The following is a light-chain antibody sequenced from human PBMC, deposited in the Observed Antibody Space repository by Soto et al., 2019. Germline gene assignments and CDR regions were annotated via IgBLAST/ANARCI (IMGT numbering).Light chain of an antibody. J-gene: IGKJ1*01. Sequence: IQMAQSPSSLSAXXXXXXXXXXXASQNITNNLSWYQQKPGKAPNLLIYHASKLAKGVTSRFSGSGSGTDFTLTISSLQAEDVAVYYCQQYYSTPPTFGQGTKVDIK. CDR3: QQYYSTPPT. V-gene: IGKV1-33*01. CDR2: HAS. CDR1: QNITNN.